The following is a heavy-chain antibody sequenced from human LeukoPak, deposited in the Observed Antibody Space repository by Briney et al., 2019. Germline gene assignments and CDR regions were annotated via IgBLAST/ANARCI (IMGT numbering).Heavy chain of an antibody. J-gene: IGHJ5*02. Sequence: SQTLSLTCAISGVSFSNNNVAWTWIRHSPSRGLEWLGRTYYRSKWYNDYAVSVKSRITINPETAKNQFSLQLNSVTPEDTAVYYCARDMDYYGSGNYYNSRWFDPWGQGTLVTVSS. V-gene: IGHV6-1*01. CDR1: GVSFSNNNVA. D-gene: IGHD3-10*01. CDR3: ARDMDYYGSGNYYNSRWFDP. CDR2: TYYRSKWYN.